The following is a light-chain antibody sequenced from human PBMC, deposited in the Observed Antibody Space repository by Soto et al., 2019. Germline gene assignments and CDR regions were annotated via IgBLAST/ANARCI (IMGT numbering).Light chain of an antibody. Sequence: QSALTQPPSSSGSPGQSVTISCTGTSSDVGGYNYVSWYQQHPGKAPKLMLYEVSTRPSGVPDRFSCSKSGNTASLTVSGLQAEDEADYYCSSYAGSLNLVFGTETKLTVL. CDR1: SSDVGGYNY. J-gene: IGLJ1*01. CDR2: EVS. V-gene: IGLV2-8*01. CDR3: SSYAGSLNLV.